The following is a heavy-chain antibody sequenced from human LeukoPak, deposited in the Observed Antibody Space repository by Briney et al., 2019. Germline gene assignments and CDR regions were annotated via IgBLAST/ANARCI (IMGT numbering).Heavy chain of an antibody. D-gene: IGHD1/OR15-1a*01. CDR3: ARQKWEQQGRDYYFNGLDV. Sequence: SETLSLTCTVSGGSISSYYWSWIRQPPGKGLEWIGYIYYSGSTNYNSSLKSRVTISVDTSKNQFSLKLSSVTAADTAVYYCARQKWEQQGRDYYFNGLDVWGPGTTVIVSS. J-gene: IGHJ6*02. CDR1: GGSISSYY. CDR2: IYYSGST. V-gene: IGHV4-59*08.